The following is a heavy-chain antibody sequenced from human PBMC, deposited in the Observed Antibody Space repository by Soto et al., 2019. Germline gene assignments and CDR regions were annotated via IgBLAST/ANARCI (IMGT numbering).Heavy chain of an antibody. CDR3: ATEKYGAGRVGVYD. V-gene: IGHV1-69*08. Sequence: QVPLVQSGAELKKPGSSVKVSCEASGGTSTIYTITWVRQAPGQGLAWMGRIVPTLGITNYARNFQDRLTITADQSKGTVYMELSSLRFEDTALYYCATEKYGAGRVGVYDWGQGTQVTVSS. CDR2: IVPTLGIT. CDR1: GGTSTIYT. D-gene: IGHD1-26*01. J-gene: IGHJ4*02.